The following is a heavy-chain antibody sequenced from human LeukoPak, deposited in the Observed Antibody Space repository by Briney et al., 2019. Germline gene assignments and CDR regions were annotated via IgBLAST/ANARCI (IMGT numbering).Heavy chain of an antibody. D-gene: IGHD1-26*01. V-gene: IGHV4-39*01. CDR2: LYYSGSS. CDR1: GDSISSSNSY. Sequence: SETLSLTCTVSGDSISSSNSYRGWIRQPPGKGLEWIGSLYYSGSSYYNPSLKSRVTISADTSKNQFSLKLTSVTAADTAVYYCARGRVVGATIDYWGQGTLVTVSS. J-gene: IGHJ4*02. CDR3: ARGRVVGATIDY.